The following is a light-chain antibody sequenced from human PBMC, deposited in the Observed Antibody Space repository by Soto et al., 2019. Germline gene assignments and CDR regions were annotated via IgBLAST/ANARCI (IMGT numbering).Light chain of an antibody. CDR3: QQRSNWGLP. CDR2: DAS. Sequence: EIVLTQSPATLSLSPGERATLSCRASQSVSSYLAWYQQKPGQAPRLLIYDASNRATGIPARFSGSGSGTDFTLTISSLEPEDFAVYYWQQRSNWGLPFGGGTNVEIK. J-gene: IGKJ4*01. V-gene: IGKV3-11*01. CDR1: QSVSSY.